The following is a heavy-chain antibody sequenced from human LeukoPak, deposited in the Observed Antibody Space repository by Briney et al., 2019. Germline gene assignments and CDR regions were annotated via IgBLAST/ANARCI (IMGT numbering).Heavy chain of an antibody. CDR2: ISSSGSTI. V-gene: IGHV3-48*03. Sequence: GGSLRLSCAASGFTFSSYEMNWVRQAPGKGVEWVSYISSSGSTIYYADSVKGRFTISRDNAKNSLYLQMNSLRAEDTAVYYCARDLTPYYYDSSGPADAFDIWGQGTMVTVSS. J-gene: IGHJ3*02. D-gene: IGHD3-22*01. CDR3: ARDLTPYYYDSSGPADAFDI. CDR1: GFTFSSYE.